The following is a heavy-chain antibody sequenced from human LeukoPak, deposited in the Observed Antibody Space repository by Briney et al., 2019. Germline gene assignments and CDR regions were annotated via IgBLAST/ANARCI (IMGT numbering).Heavy chain of an antibody. V-gene: IGHV4-59*01. D-gene: IGHD6-25*01. Sequence: SETLSLTCTVSGGSISNYYWSWIRQPPGKGLEWIGYIYYSGSTNYNPSLKSRVTISVDTSKNQFSLKLSSVTAADTAVYYCARDRSSAIDYWGQGTLVTVSS. CDR1: GGSISNYY. J-gene: IGHJ4*02. CDR3: ARDRSSAIDY. CDR2: IYYSGST.